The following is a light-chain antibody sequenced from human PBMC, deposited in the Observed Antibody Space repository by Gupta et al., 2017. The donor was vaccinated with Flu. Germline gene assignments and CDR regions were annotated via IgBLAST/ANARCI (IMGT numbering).Light chain of an antibody. V-gene: IGLV4-69*01. Sequence: GHSTYAIAWHQQQPEKGPRYLMKLNSDGSHTKGDGIPDRFSGSSSGAWRYLTISSLQSEDEADDYCQTWGTGIWVFGGGTKLTVL. CDR1: GHSTYA. CDR3: QTWGTGIWV. CDR2: LNSDGSH. J-gene: IGLJ3*02.